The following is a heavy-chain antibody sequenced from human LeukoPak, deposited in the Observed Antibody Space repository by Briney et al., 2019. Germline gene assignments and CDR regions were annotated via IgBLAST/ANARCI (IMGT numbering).Heavy chain of an antibody. CDR3: ARNPTLTVTTSYYYMDV. CDR2: MNPNSGNT. D-gene: IGHD4-11*01. Sequence: AASVKVSCKASGYTFTSYDIDWVRQATGQGLEWMGWMNPNSGNTGYAQKFQGRVTMTRDTSISTAYMELSRLRSDDTAVYYCARNPTLTVTTSYYYMDVWGKGTTVTVSS. J-gene: IGHJ6*03. CDR1: GYTFTSYD. V-gene: IGHV1-8*01.